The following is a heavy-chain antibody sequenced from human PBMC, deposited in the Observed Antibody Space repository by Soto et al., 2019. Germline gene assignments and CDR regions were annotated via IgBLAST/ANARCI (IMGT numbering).Heavy chain of an antibody. D-gene: IGHD2-15*01. CDR3: ARSLLNGMDV. J-gene: IGHJ6*02. CDR2: IRSKAYGGTA. V-gene: IGHV3-49*04. Sequence: GGSLRLSCTGSGFTWGDYAMNWVRQAPGRGLEWVGFIRSKAYGGTAEYATSVKGRLTISRDDSKTIAYLQMNSLKTDDTAVFYCARSLLNGMDVWGQGTTVTVSS. CDR1: GFTWGDYA.